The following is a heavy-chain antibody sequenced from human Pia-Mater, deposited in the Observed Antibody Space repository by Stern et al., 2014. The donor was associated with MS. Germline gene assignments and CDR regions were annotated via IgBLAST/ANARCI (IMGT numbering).Heavy chain of an antibody. D-gene: IGHD3-3*01. J-gene: IGHJ4*02. CDR2: IDWDDDK. V-gene: IGHV2-70*04. Sequence: QITLKESGPALVKPTQTLTLTCTFSGFSLSTSGMRVSWIRQPPGKALEXLARIDWDDDKFYSTSLKTRLTISKDTSKNQVVLTMTNMDPVDTATYYCARSPPHYEFWNDYYYFDYWGQGTLVAVSS. CDR3: ARSPPHYEFWNDYYYFDY. CDR1: GFSLSTSGMR.